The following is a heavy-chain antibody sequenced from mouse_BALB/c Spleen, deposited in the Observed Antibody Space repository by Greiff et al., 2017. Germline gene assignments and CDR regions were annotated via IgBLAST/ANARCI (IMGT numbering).Heavy chain of an antibody. V-gene: IGHV1-5*01. J-gene: IGHJ2*01. CDR3: TRQSYDGYPSDY. Sequence: VQLQQSGTVLARPGASVKMSCKASGYSFTSYWMHWVKQRPGQGLEWIGAIYPGNSDTSYNQKFKGKAKLTAVTSASTAYMELSSLTNEDSAVYYCTRQSYDGYPSDYWGQGTTLTVSS. CDR1: GYSFTSYW. D-gene: IGHD2-3*01. CDR2: IYPGNSDT.